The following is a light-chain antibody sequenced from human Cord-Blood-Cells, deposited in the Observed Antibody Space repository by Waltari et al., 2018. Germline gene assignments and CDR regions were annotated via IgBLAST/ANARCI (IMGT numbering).Light chain of an antibody. J-gene: IGKJ1*01. CDR2: AAS. Sequence: DIQMTQSPSSLSASVGDRVTITCRASQSINSYLNLYQQKPGKAPMLLSYAASSLQSRVPSRFSGSWSGTDFTLTISSLQPEDFAAYYCQQSYSTLWTFGQGTKVEIK. V-gene: IGKV1-39*01. CDR1: QSINSY. CDR3: QQSYSTLWT.